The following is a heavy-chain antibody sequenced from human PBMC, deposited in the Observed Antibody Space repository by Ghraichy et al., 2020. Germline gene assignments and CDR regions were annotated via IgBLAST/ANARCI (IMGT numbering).Heavy chain of an antibody. CDR2: IRSGSGYI. Sequence: LSLTCAASGFTFSSYTMNWVRQAPGKGLEWVSSIRSGSGYISYADSVKGRVTISRDNAKNSLYLQMNRLRAEDTAVYYCARIASEYQLLSALDYWGQGTLVTVSS. CDR1: GFTFSSYT. V-gene: IGHV3-21*01. D-gene: IGHD2-2*01. CDR3: ARIASEYQLLSALDY. J-gene: IGHJ4*02.